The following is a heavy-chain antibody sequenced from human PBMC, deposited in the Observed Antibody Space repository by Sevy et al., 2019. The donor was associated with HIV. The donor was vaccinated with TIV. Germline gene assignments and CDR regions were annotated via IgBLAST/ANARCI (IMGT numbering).Heavy chain of an antibody. CDR3: ARVSGWHLRYGMDV. Sequence: ASVKVSCKASGFNFASYDIYWVRQATGQGLEWMGWMNTNTGNTGFAQKFQGRVTMTRNTSITTAYMELSNLRSEDTAEYYCARVSGWHLRYGMDVWGQGTTVTVSS. CDR2: MNTNTGNT. J-gene: IGHJ6*02. CDR1: GFNFASYD. D-gene: IGHD6-19*01. V-gene: IGHV1-8*02.